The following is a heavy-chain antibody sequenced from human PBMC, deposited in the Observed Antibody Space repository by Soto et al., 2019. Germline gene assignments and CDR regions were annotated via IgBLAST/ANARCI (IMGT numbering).Heavy chain of an antibody. Sequence: QITLKASGPTLVKPTQTLTLTCTFSGFSLSTSGVGVGWIRQPPGKALEGLALIYWDDDKGYSPSLKSRRTTXDXTXXTQGALTTNNMDPVDTATYYCAPSPPCQRWGPYDYWGQGTLVTVSS. J-gene: IGHJ4*02. D-gene: IGHD3-16*01. V-gene: IGHV2-5*02. CDR2: IYWDDDK. CDR1: GFSLSTSGVG. CDR3: APSPPCQRWGPYDY.